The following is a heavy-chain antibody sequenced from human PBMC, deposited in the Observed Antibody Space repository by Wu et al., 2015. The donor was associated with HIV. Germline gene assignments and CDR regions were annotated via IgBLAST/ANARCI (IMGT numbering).Heavy chain of an antibody. CDR1: GGTFSSYA. CDR2: IIPIFGTT. CDR3: ARMYSSSARSWFDP. Sequence: QVQLVQSGAEVKKPGSSVKVSCKASGGTFSSYAINWVRQAPGQGLEWMGGIIPIFGTTNYTQKFQGRVTVTTDESTSTAYMELSSLRSEDTAVYYCARMYSSSARSWFDPWGQGTLVTVSS. D-gene: IGHD6-19*01. V-gene: IGHV1-69*05. J-gene: IGHJ5*02.